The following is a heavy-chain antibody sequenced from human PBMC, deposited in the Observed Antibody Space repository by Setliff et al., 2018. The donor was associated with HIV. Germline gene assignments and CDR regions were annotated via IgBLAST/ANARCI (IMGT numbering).Heavy chain of an antibody. CDR3: ARDQVAVDSVARWRKEYFMDV. J-gene: IGHJ6*03. CDR2: IKSKTDGGTT. D-gene: IGHD5-12*01. CDR1: GFTFSNAW. V-gene: IGHV3-15*01. Sequence: GGSLRLSCAASGFTFSNAWMSWVRQAPGKGLEWVGRIKSKTDGGTTDYAAPVKGRFTISRDDSKNTLYLQMNSLKTEDTAVYYCARDQVAVDSVARWRKEYFMDVWGKGTTVTVSS.